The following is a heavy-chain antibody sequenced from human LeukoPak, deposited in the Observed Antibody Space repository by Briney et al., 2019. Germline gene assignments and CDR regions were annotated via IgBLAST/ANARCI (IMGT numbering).Heavy chain of an antibody. CDR2: ISYDGNHI. J-gene: IGHJ4*02. Sequence: QPGRSLRLSCAASGFTFSSYAMRWVRQAPGKGLEWVAVISYDGNHIFYADSVKGRFTISRDNSKNTLYLQMNSLTTEDTAVYYCARCGGDCYTSTQGFDYWGQGTLVTVSS. V-gene: IGHV3-30*04. D-gene: IGHD2-21*02. CDR3: ARCGGDCYTSTQGFDY. CDR1: GFTFSSYA.